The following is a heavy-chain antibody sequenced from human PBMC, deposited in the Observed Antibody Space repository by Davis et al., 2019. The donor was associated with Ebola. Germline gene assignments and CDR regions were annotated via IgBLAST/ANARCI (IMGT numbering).Heavy chain of an antibody. CDR2: ISYDGSNK. D-gene: IGHD6-6*01. V-gene: IGHV3-30*18. CDR1: GFTFSSYN. CDR3: AKLKYSSSQGFDY. Sequence: PGGSLRLSCAASGFTFSSYNMNWVRQAPGKGLEWVAVISYDGSNKYYADSVKGRFTISRDNSKNTLYLQMNSLRAEDTAVYYCAKLKYSSSQGFDYWGQGTLVTVSS. J-gene: IGHJ4*02.